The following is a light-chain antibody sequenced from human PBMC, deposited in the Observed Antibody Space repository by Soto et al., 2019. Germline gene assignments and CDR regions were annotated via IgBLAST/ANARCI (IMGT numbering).Light chain of an antibody. J-gene: IGLJ2*01. CDR2: DVR. V-gene: IGLV2-14*03. CDR1: SSDLGTYNY. Sequence: QSALTQPASVSGSPGQSITISCIGTSSDLGTYNYVSWYQQHPDKAPKLIIYDVRYRPSGVSDRFSGSKSGDTASLIISGLQAEDEADYYCQSFDSNLNVVVFGGGTQLTVL. CDR3: QSFDSNLNVVV.